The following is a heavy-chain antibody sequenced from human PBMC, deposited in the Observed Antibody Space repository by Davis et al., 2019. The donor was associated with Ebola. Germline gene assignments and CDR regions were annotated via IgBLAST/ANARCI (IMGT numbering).Heavy chain of an antibody. D-gene: IGHD5-12*01. V-gene: IGHV3-21*01. CDR1: GFTFSSYS. Sequence: PGGSLRLSCAASGFTFSSYSMNWVRQAPGKGLEWVSSISSSSSYIYYADSVKGRFTISRDNAENSLYLQMNSLRAEDTAVYYCARHILHSGYYYIDYWGQGTLVTVSS. CDR2: ISSSSSYI. J-gene: IGHJ4*02. CDR3: ARHILHSGYYYIDY.